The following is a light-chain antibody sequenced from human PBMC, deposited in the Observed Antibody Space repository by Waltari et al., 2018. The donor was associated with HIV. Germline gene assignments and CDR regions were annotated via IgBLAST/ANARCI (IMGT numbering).Light chain of an antibody. CDR1: RSSFASNY. Sequence: NFMLTPPHSVSESPGKTVTISCTPSRSSFASNYLHRHHPRPGSSPPTLNYQDNQRPPGVPDRFSGSIDSSSHSAALTISGLKTEDEADYYCQSYDSNNHVLFGGGTKLTVL. CDR3: QSYDSNNHVL. CDR2: QDN. V-gene: IGLV6-57*01. J-gene: IGLJ2*01.